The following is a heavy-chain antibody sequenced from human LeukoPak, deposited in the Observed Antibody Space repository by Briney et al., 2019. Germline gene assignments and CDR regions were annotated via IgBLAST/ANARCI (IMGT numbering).Heavy chain of an antibody. D-gene: IGHD3-22*01. J-gene: IGHJ4*02. CDR1: GYTFTSYY. Sequence: ASVKVSCKASGYTFTSYYMHWVRQAPGQGLEWMGIINPSGGSTSYAQKLQGRVTMTTDTSTSTAYMELRSLRSDDTAVYYCARATYYYDSSGYSGSRYWGQGTLVTVSS. V-gene: IGHV1-46*01. CDR2: INPSGGST. CDR3: ARATYYYDSSGYSGSRY.